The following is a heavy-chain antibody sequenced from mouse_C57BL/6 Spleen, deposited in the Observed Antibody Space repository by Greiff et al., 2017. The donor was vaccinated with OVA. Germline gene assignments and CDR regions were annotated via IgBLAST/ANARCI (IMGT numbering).Heavy chain of an antibody. CDR3: TNGGAGFDY. V-gene: IGHV1-15*01. Sequence: VQLQQSGAELVRPGASVTLSCKASGYTFTDYEMHWVKQTPVHGLEWIGAIDPETGGTAYNQKFKGKAILTADKSSSTAYMELSSLTSEDSAVDYCTNGGAGFDYWGQGTTLTVSS. CDR2: IDPETGGT. J-gene: IGHJ2*01. CDR1: GYTFTDYE.